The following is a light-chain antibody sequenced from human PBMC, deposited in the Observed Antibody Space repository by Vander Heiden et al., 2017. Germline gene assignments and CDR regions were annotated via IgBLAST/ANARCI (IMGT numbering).Light chain of an antibody. CDR3: EQYGSSPRT. CDR1: QSVVDNY. V-gene: IGKV3-20*01. CDR2: GIS. Sequence: DIVLTQSQGTLSLSPGERATLSCRASQSVVDNYFAWYQQKPGQAPRLLIYGISFRATGIPDRFSGSGSGTDVTLTISRLEPEDFAVYYCEQYGSSPRTCGQGTKVEIK. J-gene: IGKJ1*01.